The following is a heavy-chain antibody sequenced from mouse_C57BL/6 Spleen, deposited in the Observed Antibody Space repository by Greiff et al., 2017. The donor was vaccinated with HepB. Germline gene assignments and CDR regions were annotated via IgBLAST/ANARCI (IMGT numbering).Heavy chain of an antibody. CDR3: ARGSWLLSDY. CDR1: GYTFTDYY. Sequence: EVKLQESGPVLVKPGASVKMSCKASGYTFTDYYMNWVKQSHGKSLEWIGVINPYNGGTSYNQKFKGKATLTVDKSSSTAYMELNSLTSEDSAVYYCARGSWLLSDYWGQGTTLTVSS. D-gene: IGHD2-3*01. V-gene: IGHV1-19*01. J-gene: IGHJ2*01. CDR2: INPYNGGT.